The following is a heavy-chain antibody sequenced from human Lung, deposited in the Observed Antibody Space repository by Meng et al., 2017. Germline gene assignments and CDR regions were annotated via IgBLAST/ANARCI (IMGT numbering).Heavy chain of an antibody. Sequence: ASVKVSCKPSGYSFTAYYIHWVRQAPGQGLEWLGHINPNSGDTLYAQKFQGRVSMTGDTSISTAYVELSSLRSDDTAVYYCVRDENISLGKLFGDYWGQGTMVTVYS. J-gene: IGHJ4*02. CDR1: GYSFTAYY. V-gene: IGHV1-2*06. CDR2: INPNSGDT. D-gene: IGHD2-21*01. CDR3: VRDENISLGKLFGDY.